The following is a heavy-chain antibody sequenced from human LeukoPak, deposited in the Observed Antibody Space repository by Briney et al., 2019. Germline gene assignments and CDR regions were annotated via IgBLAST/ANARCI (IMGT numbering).Heavy chain of an antibody. D-gene: IGHD6-13*01. Sequence: SETLSLTCTVSGGSISSYYWSWIRQPPGKGLEWIGYIYYSGSTNYNPSLKSRVTISVDTSKNQFSLKLSSVTAADTAVYYCARDPAGRRVHYFDYWGQGTLVTVSS. CDR3: ARDPAGRRVHYFDY. V-gene: IGHV4-59*01. J-gene: IGHJ4*02. CDR2: IYYSGST. CDR1: GGSISSYY.